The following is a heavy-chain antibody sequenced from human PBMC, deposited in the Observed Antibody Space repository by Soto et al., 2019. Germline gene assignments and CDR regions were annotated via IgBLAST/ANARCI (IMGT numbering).Heavy chain of an antibody. J-gene: IGHJ4*02. CDR1: GFSFSRFE. Sequence: GGSLRLSCAASGFSFSRFEMNWVRQAPGKGLEWVSYISSSSDVIYYADSVKGRFTISRDNAKNSLYLQMSSLRAEDTAVYFCAKDLASYLSPAFDYWGLGTLVTVSS. CDR3: AKDLASYLSPAFDY. V-gene: IGHV3-48*03. CDR2: ISSSSDVI. D-gene: IGHD1-26*01.